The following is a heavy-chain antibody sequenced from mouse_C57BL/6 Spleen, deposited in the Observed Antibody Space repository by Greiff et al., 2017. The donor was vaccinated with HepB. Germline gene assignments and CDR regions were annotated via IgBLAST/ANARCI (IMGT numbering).Heavy chain of an antibody. J-gene: IGHJ3*01. CDR1: GYTFTDYN. CDR2: INPNNGGT. Sequence: EVHLVESGPELVKPGASVKMSCKASGYTFTDYNMHWVKQSHGKSLEWIGYINPNNGGTSYNQKFKGKATLTVNKSSSTAYMELRSLTSEDSAVYYCARKDYYDYDVGFAYWGQGTLVTVSA. D-gene: IGHD2-4*01. V-gene: IGHV1-22*01. CDR3: ARKDYYDYDVGFAY.